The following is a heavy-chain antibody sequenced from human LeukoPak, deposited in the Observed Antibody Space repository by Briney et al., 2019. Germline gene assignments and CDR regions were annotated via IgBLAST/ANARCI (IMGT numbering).Heavy chain of an antibody. Sequence: SVKVSCKASGGTFSSYAISWVRQAPGQGFEWMGGIIPIFGTANYAQKFQGRVTITTDESTSTAYMELSTLRSEDTAVYYCATSTYYYDSSGYYYYYMDVWGKGTTVTVSS. CDR1: GGTFSSYA. CDR2: IIPIFGTA. V-gene: IGHV1-69*05. D-gene: IGHD3-22*01. CDR3: ATSTYYYDSSGYYYYYMDV. J-gene: IGHJ6*03.